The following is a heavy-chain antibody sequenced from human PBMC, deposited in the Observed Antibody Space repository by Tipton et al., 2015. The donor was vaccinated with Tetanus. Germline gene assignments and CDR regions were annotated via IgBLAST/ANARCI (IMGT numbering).Heavy chain of an antibody. Sequence: SLRLSCAASGFTFDDYAMHWVRQAPGKGLERVSGISWNSGSIGYADSVKGRFTISGDNAKNSLYLQMNGLRAEDTALYYCARVRSTSLGDAFDIWGQGTMVTVSS. D-gene: IGHD2-2*01. CDR3: ARVRSTSLGDAFDI. CDR2: ISWNSGSI. J-gene: IGHJ3*02. V-gene: IGHV3-9*01. CDR1: GFTFDDYA.